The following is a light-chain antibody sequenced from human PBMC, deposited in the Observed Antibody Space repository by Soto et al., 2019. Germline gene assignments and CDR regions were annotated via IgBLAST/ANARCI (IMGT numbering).Light chain of an antibody. CDR2: GDN. CDR1: TSNIGAPYD. Sequence: QSVLTQPASVSGAPGQRVSISCTGSTSNIGAPYDVHWYQHLPVTAPKLLIYGDNNRPSGVPDRFSGSKSGTSASLAITRLQAEDEADYYCQSYDISLHNYVFGTGTKVTVL. CDR3: QSYDISLHNYV. J-gene: IGLJ1*01. V-gene: IGLV1-40*01.